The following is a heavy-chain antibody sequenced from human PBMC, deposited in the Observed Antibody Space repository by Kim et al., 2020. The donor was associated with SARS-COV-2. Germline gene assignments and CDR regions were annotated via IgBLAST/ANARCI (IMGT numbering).Heavy chain of an antibody. J-gene: IGHJ4*02. CDR1: GFTFSSYG. V-gene: IGHV3-30*18. CDR3: AKGGRRIQLWPTFLLDY. D-gene: IGHD5-18*01. Sequence: GGSLRLSCAASGFTFSSYGMHWVRQAPGKGLEWVAVISYDGSNKYYADSVKGRFTISRDNSKNTLYLQMNSLRAEDTAVYYCAKGGRRIQLWPTFLLDYWGQGTLVTVSS. CDR2: ISYDGSNK.